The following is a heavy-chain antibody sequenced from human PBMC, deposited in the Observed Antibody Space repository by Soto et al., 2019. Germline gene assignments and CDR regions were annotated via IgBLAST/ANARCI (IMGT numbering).Heavy chain of an antibody. CDR2: IWYDGSNK. D-gene: IGHD6-6*01. J-gene: IGHJ4*02. CDR1: GFTFSSYG. V-gene: IGHV3-33*01. CDR3: ARDRQLAGYYFDY. Sequence: QVQLVESGGGVVQPGRSLRLSCVASGFTFSSYGMHWVRQAPGKGLEWVAVIWYDGSNKYYADSVKGRFTISRDNSKNTLYLQMNSLRAEDTAVYYCARDRQLAGYYFDYWGQGTLVTVSS.